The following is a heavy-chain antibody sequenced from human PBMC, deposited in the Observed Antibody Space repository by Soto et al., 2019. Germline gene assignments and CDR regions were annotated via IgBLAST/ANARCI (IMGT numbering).Heavy chain of an antibody. CDR2: ISPYNGHT. Sequence: QVQLVQSAGEVKKPGASVKVSCKASGYSFTSYGISWVRRAPGQGLEWMGWISPYNGHTQFVERFQGRVTMTTDTSTKTAYMELRNLRSDDTAYYYSARDLTIVPATHPRLENYGMDVWGQGSTVIVSS. J-gene: IGHJ6*02. CDR1: GYSFTSYG. CDR3: ARDLTIVPATHPRLENYGMDV. V-gene: IGHV1-18*01. D-gene: IGHD2-2*01.